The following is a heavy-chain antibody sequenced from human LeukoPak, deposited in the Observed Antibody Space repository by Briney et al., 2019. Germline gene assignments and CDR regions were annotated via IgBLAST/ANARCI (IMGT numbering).Heavy chain of an antibody. Sequence: GGSLRLSCAASGFTFSSYSMNWVRQAPGKGLEWVSAISGSGGSTYYADSVKGRFTISRDNSKNTLYLQMNSLRAEDTAVYYCAKVMGYDFWSGYYSPRYYYYYYGMDVWGQGTTVTVSS. CDR2: ISGSGGST. CDR3: AKVMGYDFWSGYYSPRYYYYYYGMDV. J-gene: IGHJ6*02. V-gene: IGHV3-23*01. CDR1: GFTFSSYS. D-gene: IGHD3-3*01.